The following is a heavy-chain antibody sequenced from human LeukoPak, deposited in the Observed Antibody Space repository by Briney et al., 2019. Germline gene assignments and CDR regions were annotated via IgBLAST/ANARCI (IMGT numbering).Heavy chain of an antibody. D-gene: IGHD3-22*01. CDR1: GFTFSSYA. Sequence: GGSLRLSCAASGFTFSSYAMHWVRQAPGKGLEWVAVISYDGSNKYYADSVKGRFTISRDNAKNSLYLQMNSLRAEDTAVYYCARDWARWYDSSGYGYWGQGTLVTVSS. J-gene: IGHJ4*02. CDR2: ISYDGSNK. CDR3: ARDWARWYDSSGYGY. V-gene: IGHV3-30-3*01.